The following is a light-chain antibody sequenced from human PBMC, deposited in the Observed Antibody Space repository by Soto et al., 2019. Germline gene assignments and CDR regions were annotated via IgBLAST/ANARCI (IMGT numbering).Light chain of an antibody. CDR3: SSFTNSGTVV. CDR1: SSDVGGHNY. Sequence: QSALTQPASVSGSPGQSITISCTGTSSDVGGHNYVSWYQQHPGKAPKNMIYEVNNGPSGVSDRFPGSKSGNTASLTISGLQAEDEAYYYCSSFTNSGTVVFGGGTQLTVL. V-gene: IGLV2-14*01. CDR2: EVN. J-gene: IGLJ2*01.